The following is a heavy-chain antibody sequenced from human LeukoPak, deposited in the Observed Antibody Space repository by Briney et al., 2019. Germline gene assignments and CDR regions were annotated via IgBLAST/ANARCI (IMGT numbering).Heavy chain of an antibody. J-gene: IGHJ5*02. CDR1: GYTFTGYY. V-gene: IGHV1-2*02. D-gene: IGHD4/OR15-4a*01. CDR3: ARDDYASTSFDP. Sequence: ASVKVSCKASGYTFTGYYMHWVRQAPGQGLEWMGWINPNSGGTNYAQKFQGRVTMTRDTSISTAYMELSRLRSDDTAVYYCARDDYASTSFDPWGQGTLVTVSS. CDR2: INPNSGGT.